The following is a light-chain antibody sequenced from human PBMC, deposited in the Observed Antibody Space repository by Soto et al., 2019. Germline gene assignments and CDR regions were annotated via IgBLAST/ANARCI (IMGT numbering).Light chain of an antibody. CDR1: QGISSY. V-gene: IGKV1D-13*01. CDR2: KAS. Sequence: IQLTQSPSSLSASVGDRVTITCRVSQGISSYLNWYRQKPGKVPKLLIYKASTLESGVPSRFSGSGSGTEFTLTISSLQSEDFAVYYCQQYNNWPRTFGQGTKVDIK. J-gene: IGKJ1*01. CDR3: QQYNNWPRT.